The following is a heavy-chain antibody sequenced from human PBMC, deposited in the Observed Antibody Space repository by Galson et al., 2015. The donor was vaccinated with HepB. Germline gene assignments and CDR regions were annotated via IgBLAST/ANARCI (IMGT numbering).Heavy chain of an antibody. CDR2: INPSGGST. D-gene: IGHD6-13*01. Sequence: HWVRQAPGQGLEWMGIINPSGGSTSYAQKFQGRLTMTRDTSTSTVYMELSSLRPEDTAVYYCARDMDTSRVFDYWGQGTLVTVSS. J-gene: IGHJ4*02. CDR3: ARDMDTSRVFDY. V-gene: IGHV1-46*03.